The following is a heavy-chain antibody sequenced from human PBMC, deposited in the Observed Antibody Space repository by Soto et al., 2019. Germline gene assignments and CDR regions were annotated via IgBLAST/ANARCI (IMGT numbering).Heavy chain of an antibody. Sequence: LRLSCAASGFTFSSYAMSWVRQAPGKGLEWVSAISGSGGSTYYADSVKGRFTISRDNPKNTLYLQMNSLRAEDTAVYYCAKTPYDSSGFFDYWGQGTLVTVSS. CDR2: ISGSGGST. CDR3: AKTPYDSSGFFDY. J-gene: IGHJ4*02. V-gene: IGHV3-23*01. CDR1: GFTFSSYA. D-gene: IGHD3-22*01.